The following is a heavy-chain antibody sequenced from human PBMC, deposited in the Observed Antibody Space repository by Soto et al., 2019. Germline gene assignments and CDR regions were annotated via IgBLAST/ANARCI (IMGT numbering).Heavy chain of an antibody. V-gene: IGHV1-69*01. CDR3: ARAGYGYCSGGSCSWNGFDP. D-gene: IGHD2-15*01. Sequence: VQLVQSGAEVKKPGSSVKVSCKASGGTFSSYAISWVRQAPGQGLEWMGGIIPIFGTANYAQKFQGRVTITADESTGTAYMELSSLRSEDTAVYYCARAGYGYCSGGSCSWNGFDPWGQGTLVTVSS. J-gene: IGHJ5*02. CDR1: GGTFSSYA. CDR2: IIPIFGTA.